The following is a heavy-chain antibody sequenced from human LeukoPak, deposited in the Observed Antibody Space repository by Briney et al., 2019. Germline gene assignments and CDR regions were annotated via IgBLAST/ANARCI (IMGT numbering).Heavy chain of an antibody. V-gene: IGHV4-61*09. J-gene: IGHJ4*02. D-gene: IGHD6-13*01. Sequence: SETLSLTCTVSVGSISSGNYYYSWIRQSAGKGMEWIGNIYMSGSTRYNPSLMSRVAMSVDTSKNQFSLKISSATAADTAVCYCARDWGIAAATPYYFDHWGQGILVTVSS. CDR1: VGSISSGNYY. CDR3: ARDWGIAAATPYYFDH. CDR2: IYMSGST.